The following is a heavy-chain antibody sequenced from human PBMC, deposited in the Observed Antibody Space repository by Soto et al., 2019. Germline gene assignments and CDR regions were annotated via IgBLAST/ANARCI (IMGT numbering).Heavy chain of an antibody. Sequence: SETLSLTCTVSGGSISSSSYYWGWIRQPPGKGLEWIGSIYYSGSTYYNPSLKSRVTISVDTSKNQFSLKLGSVTAADTAVYYCARSFGDLYSSSWARPYYYYYYGMDVWGQGTTVTVSS. V-gene: IGHV4-39*01. CDR3: ARSFGDLYSSSWARPYYYYYYGMDV. D-gene: IGHD6-13*01. CDR1: GGSISSSSYY. J-gene: IGHJ6*02. CDR2: IYYSGST.